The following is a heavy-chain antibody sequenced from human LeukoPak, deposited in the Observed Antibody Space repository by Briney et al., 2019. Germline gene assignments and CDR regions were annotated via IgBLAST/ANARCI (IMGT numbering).Heavy chain of an antibody. V-gene: IGHV3-48*04. CDR3: ARDYPDGGGGRYFAWLPLF. D-gene: IGHD3-9*01. CDR2: ISSTGGTI. J-gene: IGHJ4*02. Sequence: GGGLRLSCAASGVTFSSNSMNWGREAPGEGGEWGSYISSTGGTIYYADSMKGGFTISRENAKNSLYLQMNTLRVEDTAVYYCARDYPDGGGGRYFAWLPLFWGPGTLVTVSS. CDR1: GVTFSSNS.